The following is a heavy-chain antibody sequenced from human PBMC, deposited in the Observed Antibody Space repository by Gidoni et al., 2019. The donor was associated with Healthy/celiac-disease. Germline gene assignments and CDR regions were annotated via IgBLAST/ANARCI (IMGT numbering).Heavy chain of an antibody. J-gene: IGHJ4*02. D-gene: IGHD5-18*01. CDR1: GGSFSGSY. V-gene: IGHV4-34*01. Sequence: QVQLQQWGAGLLKPPEPLSSTCVVYGGSFSGSYWSWIRQPPGKGLEWIGEINHSGSTNYNPSLKSRVTISVDTSKNQFSLKLSSVTAADTAVYYCARDTAMVGSDYWGQGTLVTVSS. CDR3: ARDTAMVGSDY. CDR2: INHSGST.